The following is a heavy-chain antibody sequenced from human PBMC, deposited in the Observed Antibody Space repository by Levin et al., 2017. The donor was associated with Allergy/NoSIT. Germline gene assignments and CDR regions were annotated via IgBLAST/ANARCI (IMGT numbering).Heavy chain of an antibody. CDR1: GFTVSSNY. D-gene: IGHD6-13*01. V-gene: IGHV3-53*01. J-gene: IGHJ4*02. CDR2: IYSGGST. Sequence: GGSLRLSCAASGFTVSSNYMTWVRQAPGKGLEWVSVIYSGGSTYYADSVKGRFTISRDNSKNTVFLQMNSLRGEDTAVYYCRAGARGYWGQGTLVTVSS. CDR3: RAGARGY.